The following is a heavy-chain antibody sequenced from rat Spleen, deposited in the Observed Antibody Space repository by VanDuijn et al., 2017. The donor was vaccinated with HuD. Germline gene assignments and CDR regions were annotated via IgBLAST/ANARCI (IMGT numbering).Heavy chain of an antibody. D-gene: IGHD1-7*01. CDR1: GFSLSNYG. V-gene: IGHV2-13*01. Sequence: QVLLQESGPGLVQPSQTLSLTCTVSGFSLSNYGVIWVRQPPGKGLDWMGVIWGDGNSNYNSALKSRLSISRDTSKSQVYLKMNSLQTEDTAIYFCIRERYGNPASYYFDYWGQGVMVTVSS. CDR3: IRERYGNPASYYFDY. CDR2: IWGDGNS. J-gene: IGHJ2*01.